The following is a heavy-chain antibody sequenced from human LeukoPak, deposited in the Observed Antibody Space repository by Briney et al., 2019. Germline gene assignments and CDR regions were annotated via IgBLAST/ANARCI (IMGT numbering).Heavy chain of an antibody. J-gene: IGHJ5*02. Sequence: GGSLRLSCAASGFTFSSYAMHWVRQAPGKGLEWVAVISYDGSNKYYADSVKGRFTISRDNAKNTLYLQMNSLRAEDTAVYYCARGDRSGYYHTSGFDPWGQGSLVTVSS. CDR2: ISYDGSNK. CDR1: GFTFSSYA. V-gene: IGHV3-30*07. D-gene: IGHD3-22*01. CDR3: ARGDRSGYYHTSGFDP.